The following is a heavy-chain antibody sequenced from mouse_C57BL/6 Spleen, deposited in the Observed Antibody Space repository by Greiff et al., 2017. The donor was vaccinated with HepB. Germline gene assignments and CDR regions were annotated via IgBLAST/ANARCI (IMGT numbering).Heavy chain of an antibody. CDR2: INPNNGGT. Sequence: EVQLQQSGPELVKPGASVKISCKASGYTFTDYYMNWVKQSHGKSLEWIGDINPNNGGTSYNQKFKGKATLTVDKSSSTASMELRSLTSEDSAVYYCASGDYYGSSYPWYFDVWGTGTTVTVSS. CDR1: GYTFTDYY. CDR3: ASGDYYGSSYPWYFDV. J-gene: IGHJ1*03. D-gene: IGHD1-1*01. V-gene: IGHV1-26*01.